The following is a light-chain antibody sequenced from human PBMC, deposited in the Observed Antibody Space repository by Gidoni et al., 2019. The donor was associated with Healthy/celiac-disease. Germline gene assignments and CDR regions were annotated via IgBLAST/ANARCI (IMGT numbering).Light chain of an antibody. Sequence: EIVITQAPATLSVSPGGRATLSCRASQSVSINLAWYQQKPGQAPRLLIYGASTRATAIPARFSGSGSGTAFTLTISSLQSEDFAVYYCQQYNNWRTFGQGTKVEIK. CDR3: QQYNNWRT. CDR2: GAS. V-gene: IGKV3-15*01. CDR1: QSVSIN. J-gene: IGKJ1*01.